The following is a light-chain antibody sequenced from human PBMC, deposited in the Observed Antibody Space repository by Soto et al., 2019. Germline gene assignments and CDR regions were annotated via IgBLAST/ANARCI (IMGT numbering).Light chain of an antibody. CDR2: EVS. CDR1: SSDVGGYNY. Sequence: QSALTQPASVSGSPGQSITISCTGTSSDVGGYNYVSWYQQHRGKAPKLTIYEVSNRPSGVSNRFSGSKSGNTASLTIAGLQAEDEADYYCSSYTSSSTLVVFGGGTQLAVL. CDR3: SSYTSSSTLVV. V-gene: IGLV2-14*01. J-gene: IGLJ2*01.